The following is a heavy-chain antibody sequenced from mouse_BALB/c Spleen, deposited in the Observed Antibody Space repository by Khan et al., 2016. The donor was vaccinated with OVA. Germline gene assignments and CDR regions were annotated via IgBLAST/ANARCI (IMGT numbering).Heavy chain of an antibody. Sequence: QVQLKQSGPALVAPSQSLSITCTVSGFSLTSYGVNWVRQPPGKGPEWLGVIWGDGSTNYHSVLISRLSISKDNYKSQVFLKLNSLQTDDTATYYGVKQNYGTLYAMDYWGQETAVTVSS. CDR1: GFSLTSYG. J-gene: IGHJ4*01. CDR3: VKQNYGTLYAMDY. D-gene: IGHD2-1*01. V-gene: IGHV2-3*01. CDR2: IWGDGST.